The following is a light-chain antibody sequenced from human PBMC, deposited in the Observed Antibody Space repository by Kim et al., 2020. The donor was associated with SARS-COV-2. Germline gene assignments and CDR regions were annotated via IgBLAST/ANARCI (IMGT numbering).Light chain of an antibody. V-gene: IGLV3-9*01. CDR3: QVWDSSTVV. J-gene: IGLJ2*01. CDR2: RDD. Sequence: SYELTQPLSVSVALGQTARITCGGNNIVRKNVHWYQQKPGQAPVLVIYRDDSRPSGIPERFSGSNSGNTATLTISRAQAGDEAEYYCQVWDSSTVVFGGGTQLTVL. CDR1: NIVRKN.